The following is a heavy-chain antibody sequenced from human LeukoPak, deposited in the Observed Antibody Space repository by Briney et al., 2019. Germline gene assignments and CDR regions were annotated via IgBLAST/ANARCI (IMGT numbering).Heavy chain of an antibody. CDR1: GFTFSSHW. Sequence: GGSLRLSCVASGFTFSSHWMSWVRQAPGKGLEWVANIWQGGSEKYYVDSVKGRFTISRDNAKNSLYLQMNSLRAEDTAVYYCARDWYSGSYYASDYWGQGTLVTVSS. CDR2: IWQGGSEK. J-gene: IGHJ4*02. D-gene: IGHD1-26*01. V-gene: IGHV3-7*01. CDR3: ARDWYSGSYYASDY.